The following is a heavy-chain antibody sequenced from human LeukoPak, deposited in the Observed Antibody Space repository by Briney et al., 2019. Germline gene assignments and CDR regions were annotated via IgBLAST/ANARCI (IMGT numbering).Heavy chain of an antibody. V-gene: IGHV3-74*01. CDR1: GFTFSSYW. J-gene: IGHJ4*02. Sequence: GGSLRLSCAASGFTFSSYWMHWVRQAPGKGLVWVSRINSDGSSTSYADSVKGRFTVSRDNAKNTLYLQMNSLRAEDTAVYYCASGYSSDYGGNTYWGQGTLVTVSS. CDR2: INSDGSST. CDR3: ASGYSSDYGGNTY. D-gene: IGHD4-23*01.